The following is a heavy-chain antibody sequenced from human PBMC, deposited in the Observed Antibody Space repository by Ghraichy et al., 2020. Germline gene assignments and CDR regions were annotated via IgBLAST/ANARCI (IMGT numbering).Heavy chain of an antibody. CDR1: GGSITSFY. V-gene: IGHV4-59*01. CDR2: IFYSGST. CDR3: ARDYYGSGSYYKDAFDI. D-gene: IGHD3-10*01. Sequence: SETLSLTCTVSGGSITSFYWSWIRQPPGKGLEWIGYIFYSGSTNYNPSLKSRVTISVDTSKNQFSLKLSSVTTADTAVYYCARDYYGSGSYYKDAFDIWGQGTMVTVSS. J-gene: IGHJ3*02.